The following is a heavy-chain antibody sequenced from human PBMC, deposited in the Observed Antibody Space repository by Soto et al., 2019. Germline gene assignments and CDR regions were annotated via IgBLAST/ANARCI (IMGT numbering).Heavy chain of an antibody. CDR1: GFTFSNYA. J-gene: IGHJ5*02. V-gene: IGHV3-23*01. D-gene: IGHD1-26*01. Sequence: DVQLLESGGGLVQPGGSLRLSCSASGFTFSNYAMSWVRRIPGKGLEWVSAISGSGGSTNYEDSVKGRFTISRDNSKSTLYLQMNSLRVDDTAVYYCAKGSPYSGTYFHPWGQGTLVPVSS. CDR2: ISGSGGST. CDR3: AKGSPYSGTYFHP.